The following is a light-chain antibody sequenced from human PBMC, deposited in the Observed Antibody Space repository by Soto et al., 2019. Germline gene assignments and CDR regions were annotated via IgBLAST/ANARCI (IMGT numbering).Light chain of an antibody. CDR1: QSVSNN. CDR2: GAS. J-gene: IGKJ1*01. CDR3: QQYNNWTRT. V-gene: IGKV3D-15*01. Sequence: EIVLTQSPSTLSLSPAERATLSCRASQSVSNNYLAWYQQKPGQAPRLLIYGASNRATGIPDRFSGGGSGTDFTLTISSLQSEDFAVYYCQQYNNWTRTFGQGTKVDI.